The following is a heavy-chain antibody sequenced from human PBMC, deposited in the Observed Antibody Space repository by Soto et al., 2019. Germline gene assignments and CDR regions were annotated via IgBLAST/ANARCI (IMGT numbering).Heavy chain of an antibody. J-gene: IGHJ5*02. D-gene: IGHD3-22*01. CDR3: ANYDSSGSTDTPFDP. V-gene: IGHV1-69*13. CDR2: IIPIFGTA. Sequence: SVKVSCKASGGTFSSYAISWVRQAPGQGLEWMGGIIPIFGTANYAQKFQGRVTITADESTSTAYMELSSLRSEDTAVYYCANYDSSGSTDTPFDPWGQGTLVTVSS. CDR1: GGTFSSYA.